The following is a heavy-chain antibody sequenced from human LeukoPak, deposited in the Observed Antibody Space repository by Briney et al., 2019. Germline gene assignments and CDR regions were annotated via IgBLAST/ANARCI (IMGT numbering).Heavy chain of an antibody. CDR2: IYSGGST. V-gene: IGHV3-53*01. CDR1: GFTFNDYA. Sequence: GGSLRLSCAASGFTFNDYAMNWVRKAPGKGLEWVSVIYSGGSTYYADSVKGRFTISRDNSKNTLYLQMNSLRAEDTAVYYCAREVWFGEPPGDYWGQGTLVTVSS. D-gene: IGHD3-10*01. CDR3: AREVWFGEPPGDY. J-gene: IGHJ4*02.